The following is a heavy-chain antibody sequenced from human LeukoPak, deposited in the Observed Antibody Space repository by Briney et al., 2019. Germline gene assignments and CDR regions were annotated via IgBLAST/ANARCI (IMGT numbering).Heavy chain of an antibody. CDR1: GFTFSSYG. D-gene: IGHD1-26*01. V-gene: IGHV3-33*01. Sequence: PGGSLRLSCAASGFTFSSYGMHWVRQAPGKGLGWVAVIWYDGSNKYYADSVKGRFTISRDNSKNTLYLQRNSLRAEDTAVYYCARELGGSYYLDNWFDPWGQGTLVTVSS. CDR2: IWYDGSNK. CDR3: ARELGGSYYLDNWFDP. J-gene: IGHJ5*02.